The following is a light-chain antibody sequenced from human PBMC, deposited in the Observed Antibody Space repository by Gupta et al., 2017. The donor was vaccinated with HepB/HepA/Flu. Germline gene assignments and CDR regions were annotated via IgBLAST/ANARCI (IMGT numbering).Light chain of an antibody. V-gene: IGLV3-1*01. CDR3: QAWDSITDYV. CDR2: QDT. J-gene: IGLJ1*01. Sequence: SYELTQPPSVSLTPGQPASITCSGDKLGDKYTCWYQQKPGQSPVLVIYQDTKRPSGLPERFSGSSSGNTATLTISGTQAMDAADYYCQAWDSITDYVFGPGTKVTVL. CDR1: KLGDKY.